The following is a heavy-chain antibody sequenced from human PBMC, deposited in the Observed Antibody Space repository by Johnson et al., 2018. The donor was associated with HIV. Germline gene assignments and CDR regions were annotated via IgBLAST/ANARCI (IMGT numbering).Heavy chain of an antibody. J-gene: IGHJ3*02. CDR3: GKSGVEDAAFDI. Sequence: QVQLVESGGGVVQPGRSLRLSCAASGFTFSDYAMHWVRQAPGKGLEWVAVISYDGSNKYYADSVKGRFTISRDNSKNTLYLQMNSLRAEDTAVVYCGKSGVEDAAFDIWGQGTMVTVSS. D-gene: IGHD7-27*01. CDR1: GFTFSDYA. CDR2: ISYDGSNK. V-gene: IGHV3-30*04.